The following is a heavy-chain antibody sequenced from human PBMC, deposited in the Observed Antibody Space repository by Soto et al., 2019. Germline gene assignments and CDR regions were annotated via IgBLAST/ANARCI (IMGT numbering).Heavy chain of an antibody. J-gene: IGHJ4*02. D-gene: IGHD2-2*02. CDR2: IDPYNGQA. CDR1: GYTFTGYG. V-gene: IGHV1-18*04. Sequence: QVQLLQSGAEVKESGASVKVSCKASGYTFTGYGISWVRQAPGQGLEWMGWIDPYNGQAHYAQDLQGTVTMNRHTSTSTVYMELRSLRSDDTAVYYCAKTRYTRSLKYYFGHWGLGTLVTVSS. CDR3: AKTRYTRSLKYYFGH.